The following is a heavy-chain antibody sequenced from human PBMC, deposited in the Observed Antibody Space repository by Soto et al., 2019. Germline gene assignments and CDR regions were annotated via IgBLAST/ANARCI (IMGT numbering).Heavy chain of an antibody. Sequence: SXKVSCKASGGTFSSYAISWVRQAPGQGLEWMGGIIPIFGTANYAQKFQGRVTITADESTSTAYMELSSLRSEDTAVYYCARLSASRGLGSYFNSYYYGMAVWGQGTTVTVSS. CDR3: ARLSASRGLGSYFNSYYYGMAV. CDR2: IIPIFGTA. D-gene: IGHD3-10*01. J-gene: IGHJ6*02. V-gene: IGHV1-69*13. CDR1: GGTFSSYA.